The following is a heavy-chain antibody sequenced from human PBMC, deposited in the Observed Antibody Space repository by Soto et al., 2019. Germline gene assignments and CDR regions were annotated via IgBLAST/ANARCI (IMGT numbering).Heavy chain of an antibody. CDR3: AKKRSIITVNAATNDAFHI. CDR1: GFSFTAYA. Sequence: GGSLRLSCAASGFSFTAYAMSWVRQAPGKGLEWVSTISGDGGRTYYADSVKGRFTISRDNSKKTLYLQLNSLRADDTAVYHCAKKRSIITVNAATNDAFHIWGHGTKVTVSS. J-gene: IGHJ3*02. CDR2: ISGDGGRT. V-gene: IGHV3-23*01. D-gene: IGHD3-22*01.